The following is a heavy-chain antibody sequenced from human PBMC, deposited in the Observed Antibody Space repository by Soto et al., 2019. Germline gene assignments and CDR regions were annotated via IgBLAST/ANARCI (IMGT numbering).Heavy chain of an antibody. Sequence: GASVKVSCKASGYTFTGYYMHWVRQAPGQGLEWMGWINPNSGGTNYAQKFQGWVTMTRDTSISTAYMELSRLRSDDTAVYYCARDPGLTTVTTPGAYYYGMDVWGQRTTVTVSS. J-gene: IGHJ6*02. CDR3: ARDPGLTTVTTPGAYYYGMDV. CDR2: INPNSGGT. CDR1: GYTFTGYY. D-gene: IGHD4-17*01. V-gene: IGHV1-2*04.